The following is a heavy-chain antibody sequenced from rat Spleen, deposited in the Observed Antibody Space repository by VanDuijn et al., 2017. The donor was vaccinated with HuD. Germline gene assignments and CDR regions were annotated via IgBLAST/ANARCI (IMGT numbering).Heavy chain of an antibody. CDR2: IWSNGGT. J-gene: IGHJ2*01. CDR3: ARRRLGAPFDY. CDR1: GSSLTSNS. Sequence: QVQLKESGPGLVQPSQTLSLTCTVSGSSLTSNSVSWIRQPPGKGLEWMGLIWSNGGTDYNSAIKSRLSISRDTSKSQVFLKMNSLQTEDTAMYFCARRRLGAPFDYWGQGVMVTVSS. V-gene: IGHV2-47*01. D-gene: IGHD5-1*01.